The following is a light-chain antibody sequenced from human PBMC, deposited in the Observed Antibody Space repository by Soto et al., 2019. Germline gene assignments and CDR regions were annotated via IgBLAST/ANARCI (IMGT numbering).Light chain of an antibody. CDR3: SSHAGINNVV. V-gene: IGLV2-8*01. J-gene: IGLJ3*02. CDR2: EVT. Sequence: QSALTQPPSASGSPGQSVTISCTGTSSDVGGYNYVSWYQQHPGKAPKLMVYEVTKRPSGVPDRFSGSKSGNTASLTVSGLQAEDDADYYFSSHAGINNVVFGGGTQLTVL. CDR1: SSDVGGYNY.